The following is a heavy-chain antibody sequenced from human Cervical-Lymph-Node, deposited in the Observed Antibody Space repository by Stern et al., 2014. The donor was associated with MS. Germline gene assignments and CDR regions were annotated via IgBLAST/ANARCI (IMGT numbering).Heavy chain of an antibody. Sequence: EVQLVQSGAEVRRPGESLKISCKVSEYTFINYWIGWVRQVPGQGLEWMGVIHPTNSWTKYSPYFEGQVTISVDTSVNTAYLQWSRLGASDTAMYYCAMHRDDILGGPHSEILDYWGQGTLVTVSS. CDR1: EYTFINYW. J-gene: IGHJ4*02. D-gene: IGHD3-9*01. CDR3: AMHRDDILGGPHSEILDY. CDR2: IHPTNSWT. V-gene: IGHV5-51*01.